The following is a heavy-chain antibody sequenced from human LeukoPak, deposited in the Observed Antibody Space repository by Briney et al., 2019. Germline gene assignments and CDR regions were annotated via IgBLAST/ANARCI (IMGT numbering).Heavy chain of an antibody. Sequence: PGGSLRLSCAASGLVFGKYAMAWVRQAPGKGLECVSIISDDSSFTYYLDSVKGRSTIFRDNSKNTLYLHMNSLKAEDTAVYYCAKVGPYSGSYYYFDYWGQGTLVTVSS. D-gene: IGHD1-26*01. J-gene: IGHJ4*02. CDR1: GLVFGKYA. CDR3: AKVGPYSGSYYYFDY. CDR2: ISDDSSFT. V-gene: IGHV3-23*01.